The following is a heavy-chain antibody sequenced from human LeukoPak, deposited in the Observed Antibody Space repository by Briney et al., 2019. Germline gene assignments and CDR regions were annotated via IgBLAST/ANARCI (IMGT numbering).Heavy chain of an antibody. Sequence: SETLSLTCTVSGGSISSGSYYWSWIRQPAGKGLEYIGRIYTSGSTNYNPSLKSRVTISVDTSKNQFSLKLSSVTAADTAVYYCARDAPATAFDYWGQGTLVTVSS. J-gene: IGHJ4*02. CDR3: ARDAPATAFDY. CDR1: GGSISSGSYY. CDR2: IYTSGST. V-gene: IGHV4-61*02. D-gene: IGHD2-21*02.